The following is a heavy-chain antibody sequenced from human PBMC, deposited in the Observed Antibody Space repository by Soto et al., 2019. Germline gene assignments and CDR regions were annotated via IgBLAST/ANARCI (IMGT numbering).Heavy chain of an antibody. V-gene: IGHV4-59*01. D-gene: IGHD5-18*01. J-gene: IGHJ6*02. CDR1: GGSISSYY. CDR2: IYYSGST. CDR3: ARAIYLGDTAMVNHYYYGMDV. Sequence: PSETLSLTCTVSGGSISSYYWSWIRQPPGKGLEWIGYIYYSGSTNYNPSLKSRVTISVDTSKNQFSLKLSSVTAADTAVYYCARAIYLGDTAMVNHYYYGMDVWGQGTTVTVSS.